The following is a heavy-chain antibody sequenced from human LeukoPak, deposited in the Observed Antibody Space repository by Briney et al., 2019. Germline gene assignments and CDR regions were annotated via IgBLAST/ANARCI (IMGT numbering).Heavy chain of an antibody. V-gene: IGHV3-66*01. Sequence: PGGSLRLSCAASGFTVSSNYMSWVRQAPGKGLEWVSVIYSGGSTYYADSVKGRFTISRDNSKNTLYLQMNSLRAEDTAVYYCARDHYYGSGSPSYWGQGTLVTVSS. D-gene: IGHD3-10*01. CDR1: GFTVSSNY. J-gene: IGHJ4*02. CDR3: ARDHYYGSGSPSY. CDR2: IYSGGST.